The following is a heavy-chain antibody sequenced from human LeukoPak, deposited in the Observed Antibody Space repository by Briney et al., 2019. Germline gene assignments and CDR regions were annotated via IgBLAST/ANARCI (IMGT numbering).Heavy chain of an antibody. J-gene: IGHJ4*02. CDR1: GFTFSSYA. D-gene: IGHD5-18*01. Sequence: GGTLRLSCAASGFTFSSYAMHWVRQAPGKGLEWVTVISYDGINKYYADSVKGRLTISRDNSKNTVYLQMNSLRGEDTAVYYCARGRNVDTSMVNDYWGQGTLVTVSS. V-gene: IGHV3-30*04. CDR3: ARGRNVDTSMVNDY. CDR2: ISYDGINK.